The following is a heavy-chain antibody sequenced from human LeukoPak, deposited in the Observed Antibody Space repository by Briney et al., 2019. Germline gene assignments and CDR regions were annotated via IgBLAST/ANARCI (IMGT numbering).Heavy chain of an antibody. Sequence: SETLSLTCTVSGASISSITYYWGWIRQPPGKGLEWIGSICYSGSTYYTTSLKSRVTISIDTSNNQFSLKLTSVTAADTAVYYCARYHSTWGLNYWGQGTLVTVSS. CDR2: ICYSGST. J-gene: IGHJ4*02. V-gene: IGHV4-39*01. CDR1: GASISSITYY. CDR3: ARYHSTWGLNY. D-gene: IGHD2-2*01.